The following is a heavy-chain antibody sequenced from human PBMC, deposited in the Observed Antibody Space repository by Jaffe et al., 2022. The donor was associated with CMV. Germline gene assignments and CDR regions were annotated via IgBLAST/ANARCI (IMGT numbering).Heavy chain of an antibody. CDR2: ISSSGSTI. D-gene: IGHD3-22*01. CDR3: ARAGHSYTMIIYDY. V-gene: IGHV3-48*03. J-gene: IGHJ4*02. CDR1: GFTFSSYE. Sequence: EVQLVESGGGLVQPGGSLRLSCAASGFTFSSYEMNWVRQAPGKGLEWVSYISSSGSTIYYADSVKGRFTISRDNAKNSLYLQMNSLRAEDTAVYYCARAGHSYTMIIYDYWGQGTLVTVSS.